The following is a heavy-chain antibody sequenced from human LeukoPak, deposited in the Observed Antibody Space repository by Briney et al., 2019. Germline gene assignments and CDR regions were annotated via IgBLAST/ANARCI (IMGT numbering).Heavy chain of an antibody. J-gene: IGHJ4*02. CDR1: GFTFSSYW. D-gene: IGHD1-26*01. Sequence: GGSLRLSCAASGFTFSSYWMSWVRQAPGKGLEWVANIKQDGSETYYVDSVKGRFTISRDNAKNSLYLQMNSLRAEDTAVYYCARDKVVGTTYFDYWGQGTLVTVSS. CDR2: IKQDGSET. V-gene: IGHV3-7*01. CDR3: ARDKVVGTTYFDY.